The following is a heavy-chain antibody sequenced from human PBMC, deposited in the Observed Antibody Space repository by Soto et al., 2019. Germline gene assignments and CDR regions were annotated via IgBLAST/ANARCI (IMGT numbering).Heavy chain of an antibody. CDR3: AKDPDFGVVISYYFDY. CDR1: GGSISSGGYY. D-gene: IGHD3-3*01. Sequence: SETLSLTCTVSGGSISSGGYYWSWIRQHPGKGLEWIGYIYYSGSTYYNPSLKSRVTISVDTSKNTLYLQMNSLRAEDTAVYYCAKDPDFGVVISYYFDYWGQGTLVTVSS. V-gene: IGHV4-31*03. J-gene: IGHJ4*02. CDR2: IYYSGST.